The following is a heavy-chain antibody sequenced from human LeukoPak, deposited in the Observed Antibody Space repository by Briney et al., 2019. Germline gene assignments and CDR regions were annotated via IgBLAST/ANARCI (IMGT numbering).Heavy chain of an antibody. CDR1: GGSISSGGYY. J-gene: IGHJ5*02. CDR3: ARHGCSGGNYYLNWFDH. D-gene: IGHD2-15*01. CDR2: IYYSGST. V-gene: IGHV4-61*08. Sequence: SETLSLTCTVSGGSISSGGYYWSWIRQHPGKGLEWIGYIYYSGSTNYNPSLKSRVTISVDTSKNQFSLKLSSVTAADTAVYYCARHGCSGGNYYLNWFDHWGQGSLVTVSS.